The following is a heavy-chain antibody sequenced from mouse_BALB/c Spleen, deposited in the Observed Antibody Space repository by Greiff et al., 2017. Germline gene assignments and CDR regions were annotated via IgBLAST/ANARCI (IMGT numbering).Heavy chain of an antibody. CDR1: EYEFPSHD. CDR2: INSDGGST. V-gene: IGHV5-2*01. CDR3: ARRGYGPDWYFDV. D-gene: IGHD2-10*02. J-gene: IGHJ1*01. Sequence: VQLKESGGGLVQPGESLKLSCESNEYEFPSHDMSWVRKTPEKRLELVAAINSDGGSTYYPDTMERRFIISRDNTKKTLYLQMSSLRSEDTALYYCARRGYGPDWYFDVWGAGTTVTVSS.